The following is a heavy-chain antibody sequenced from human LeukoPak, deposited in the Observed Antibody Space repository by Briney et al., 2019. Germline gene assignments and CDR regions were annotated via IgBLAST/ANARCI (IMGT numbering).Heavy chain of an antibody. J-gene: IGHJ4*02. D-gene: IGHD5-12*01. V-gene: IGHV3-66*01. CDR2: IYSGGST. CDR1: GFSFSINY. CDR3: ARGFPAPATIMLSQ. Sequence: PGGSLRLSCAASGFSFSINYMSWVRQAPGKGLEWVSVIYSGGSTYYTDSVQGRFIISRDNSNNTLFLEMNNLRVEDTAVYFCARGFPAPATIMLSQWGQGTLVSVSS.